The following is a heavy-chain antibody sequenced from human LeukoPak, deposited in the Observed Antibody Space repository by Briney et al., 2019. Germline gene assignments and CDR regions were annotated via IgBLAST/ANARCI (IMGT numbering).Heavy chain of an antibody. D-gene: IGHD6-13*01. CDR2: IKQDGSEK. V-gene: IGHV3-7*03. CDR3: AREDIAAAGDFDY. CDR1: GFTFSSYW. Sequence: PGGSLRLSCAASGFTFSSYWLSWVRQAPGRGREWVANIKQDGSEKHHVDSVKGRFNISRDNAKNSLYLQMNSLRAEDTAVDYCAREDIAAAGDFDYWGQGTLVTVSS. J-gene: IGHJ4*02.